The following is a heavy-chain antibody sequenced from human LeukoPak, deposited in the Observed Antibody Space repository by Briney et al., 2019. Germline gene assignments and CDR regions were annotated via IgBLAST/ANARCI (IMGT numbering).Heavy chain of an antibody. CDR3: AREARIAVAGGNYFDY. V-gene: IGHV3-30-3*01. CDR2: ISYDGSNK. CDR1: GFTFSSYA. J-gene: IGHJ4*02. Sequence: GGSLRLSCAASGFTFSSYAMHWVRQAPGKGLEWVAVISYDGSNKYYADSVKGRFTISRDNSKNTLYLQMNSLRAEDTAVYYCAREARIAVAGGNYFDYWGQGTLVTVSS. D-gene: IGHD6-19*01.